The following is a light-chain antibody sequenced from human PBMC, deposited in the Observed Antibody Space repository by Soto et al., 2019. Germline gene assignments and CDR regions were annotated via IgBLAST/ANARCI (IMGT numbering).Light chain of an antibody. Sequence: DIQMTQSPSSLSASVGDRVTITCRASQSIAGYLNWYQQKPGKAPKLFIYAASTLQTGVPSRFSGSGSGTDFTLTISSLQPEDFATYYCQQSDRAAWTFGQGTKVEI. J-gene: IGKJ1*01. CDR2: AAS. CDR3: QQSDRAAWT. CDR1: QSIAGY. V-gene: IGKV1-39*01.